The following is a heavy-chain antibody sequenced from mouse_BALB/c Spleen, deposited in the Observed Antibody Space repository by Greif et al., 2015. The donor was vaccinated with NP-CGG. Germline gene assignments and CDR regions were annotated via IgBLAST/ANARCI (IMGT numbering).Heavy chain of an antibody. V-gene: IGHV5-17*02. CDR3: ARLFDY. CDR1: GFTFSSFG. J-gene: IGHJ2*01. Sequence: EVQGVDSGGGLVQPGGSRKLSCAASGFTFSSFGMHWVRQAPEKGLEWVAYISSGSSTIYYADTVKGRFTISRDNPKNTLFLQMTSLRSEDTAMYYCARLFDYWGQGTTLTVSS. CDR2: ISSGSSTI.